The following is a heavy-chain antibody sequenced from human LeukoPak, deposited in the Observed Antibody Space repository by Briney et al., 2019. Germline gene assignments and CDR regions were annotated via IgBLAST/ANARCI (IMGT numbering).Heavy chain of an antibody. CDR3: ARGGGDYYDSSGYPYYFDY. V-gene: IGHV3-33*01. CDR1: GFTFSSYG. Sequence: PGGSLRLSCAASGFTFSSYGMHWVRQAPGKGLEWVAVIWYDGSNKYYADSVKGRFTVSRDNSKNTLYLQMNSLRAEDTAVYYCARGGGDYYDSSGYPYYFDYWGQGTLVTVSS. J-gene: IGHJ4*02. CDR2: IWYDGSNK. D-gene: IGHD3-22*01.